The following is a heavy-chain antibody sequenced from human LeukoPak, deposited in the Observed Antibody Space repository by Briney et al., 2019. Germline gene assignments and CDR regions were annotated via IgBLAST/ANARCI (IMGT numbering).Heavy chain of an antibody. CDR3: GRAGVTSSVDY. CDR1: GFTFSSHW. CDR2: IKEDGSRK. D-gene: IGHD2-21*02. J-gene: IGHJ4*02. Sequence: PGGSLRLSCAASGFTFSSHWLSWVRQAPGKGLEWVANIKEDGSRKYYVGSVKGRFTISRDNAKNSLYLQMNSLRAEDTAIYYCGRAGVTSSVDYWGQGTLVAVSS. V-gene: IGHV3-7*01.